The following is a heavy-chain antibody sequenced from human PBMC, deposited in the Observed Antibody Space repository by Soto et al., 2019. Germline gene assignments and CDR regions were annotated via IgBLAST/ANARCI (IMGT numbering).Heavy chain of an antibody. CDR1: GASISSGGAY. D-gene: IGHD4-17*01. CDR2: IYCSGST. V-gene: IGHV4-31*03. CDR3: ATTLGYGDFDY. Sequence: PSETLSPTCPVSGASISSGGAYWSRIRQQPGKGLVWIGYIYCSGSTYNNPSLRSRFTISVDTSKNQFTMKLSSVTDADTAVYYCATTLGYGDFDYWGQGTLVTVSS. J-gene: IGHJ4*02.